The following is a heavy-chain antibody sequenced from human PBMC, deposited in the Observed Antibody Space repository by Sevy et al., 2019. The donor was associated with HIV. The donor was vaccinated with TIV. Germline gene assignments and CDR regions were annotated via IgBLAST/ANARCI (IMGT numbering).Heavy chain of an antibody. D-gene: IGHD2-15*01. CDR2: ISDRSDTI. CDR1: AFIFSNYY. V-gene: IGHV3-48*01. J-gene: IGHJ4*02. Sequence: GGSLRLSCAASAFIFSNYYTTWVRQAPGKGLEWVSYISDRSDTISYADSVKGRFTISRDNAKNALYLQMSSLRGEDTAVYYCARVRDRYCSGGSCYYGYFFDYWGQGTLVTVSS. CDR3: ARVRDRYCSGGSCYYGYFFDY.